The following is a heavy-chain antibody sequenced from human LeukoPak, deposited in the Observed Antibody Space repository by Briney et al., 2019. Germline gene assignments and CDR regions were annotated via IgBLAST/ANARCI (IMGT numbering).Heavy chain of an antibody. Sequence: ASVKVSCKASGYTFTGYYMHWVRQAPGQGLEWMGWINPNSGGPNYAQKFQGWVTMTRDTSISTAYMELSRLRSDDTAVYYCARGRALQQLVDYWGQGTLVTVSS. CDR1: GYTFTGYY. V-gene: IGHV1-2*04. CDR3: ARGRALQQLVDY. CDR2: INPNSGGP. D-gene: IGHD6-13*01. J-gene: IGHJ4*02.